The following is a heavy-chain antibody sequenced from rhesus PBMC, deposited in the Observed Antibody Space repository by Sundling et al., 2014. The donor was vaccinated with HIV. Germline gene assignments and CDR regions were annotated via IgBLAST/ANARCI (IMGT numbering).Heavy chain of an antibody. Sequence: EVQLVESGGGLVQPGGSLRLSCAASGFTFSNYGMHWARQAPGKGLEWVALIWYDGSKKYYADSVKDRFTISRDNSKNMLYLQMNNLKLEDTAVYYCATSNEDSGNFAEYFEFWGQGALVTVSS. CDR2: IWYDGSKK. D-gene: IGHD4-35*01. J-gene: IGHJ1*01. V-gene: IGHV3-54*02. CDR3: ATSNEDSGNFAEYFEF. CDR1: GFTFSNYG.